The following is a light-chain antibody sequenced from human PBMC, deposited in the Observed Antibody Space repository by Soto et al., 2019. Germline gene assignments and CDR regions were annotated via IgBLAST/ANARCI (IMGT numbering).Light chain of an antibody. V-gene: IGLV1-44*01. CDR2: SNN. Sequence: QSVLTKPPSASGTPGQRVTISCSGSSSNIGSNTVTCYQQLPGTAPKLLIYSNNQRPSGVPDRFSGSKSGTSASLAISGLQSEDEADYYCASWDDSLNGPVFGGGTKLTVL. CDR3: ASWDDSLNGPV. J-gene: IGLJ2*01. CDR1: SSNIGSNT.